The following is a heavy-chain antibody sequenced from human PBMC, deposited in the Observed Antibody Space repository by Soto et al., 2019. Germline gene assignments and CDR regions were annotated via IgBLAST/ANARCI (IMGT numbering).Heavy chain of an antibody. V-gene: IGHV2-5*02. J-gene: IGHJ4*02. Sequence: QITLKESGPTLVKPTQTLTLTCTFSGFSLSTSGVGVGWIRQPPGKALEWLALIYWDDDKRYSPSLKSRLTLTKDTSKDQVVLTMGSMDPVDTASYYCVHRGPMVRGDVFYCWGEGTLVTVSS. CDR1: GFSLSTSGVG. CDR2: IYWDDDK. CDR3: VHRGPMVRGDVFYC. D-gene: IGHD3-10*01.